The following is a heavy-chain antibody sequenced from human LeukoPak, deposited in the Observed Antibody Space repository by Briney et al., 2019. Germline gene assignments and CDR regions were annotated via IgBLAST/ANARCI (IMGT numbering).Heavy chain of an antibody. V-gene: IGHV3-30*02. J-gene: IGHJ5*02. D-gene: IGHD3-9*01. CDR3: AQDIPIEQVPGVGPGS. Sequence: PGPCLSLARSPAGLISINYGTDSARHPPGKGPGCGTFMQYDGSDKFYADSVKGRCTISRDNSKNTVYLQMNSLRTEDTALYFCAQDIPIEQVPGVGPGSWGQGTLVTVSS. CDR2: MQYDGSDK. CDR1: GLISINYG.